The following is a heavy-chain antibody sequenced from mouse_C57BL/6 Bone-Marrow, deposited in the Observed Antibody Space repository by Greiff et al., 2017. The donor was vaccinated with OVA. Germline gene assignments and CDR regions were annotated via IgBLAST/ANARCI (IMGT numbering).Heavy chain of an antibody. Sequence: VQLQQSGAELVRPGTSVKVSCKASGYAFTNYLIEWVKQRPGQGLEWIGVINPGSGGTNYNEKFKGKATLTADKSSSTAYMQLSSLTSEDSAVYYCARSPDDPLFDYWGQGTTLTVSS. D-gene: IGHD2-12*01. J-gene: IGHJ2*01. CDR2: INPGSGGT. CDR1: GYAFTNYL. CDR3: ARSPDDPLFDY. V-gene: IGHV1-54*01.